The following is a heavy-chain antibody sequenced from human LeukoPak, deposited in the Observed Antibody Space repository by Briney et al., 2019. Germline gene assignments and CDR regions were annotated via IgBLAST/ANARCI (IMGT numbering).Heavy chain of an antibody. CDR1: GFTFSSYS. V-gene: IGHV3-23*01. CDR2: ISGSGGST. CDR3: AKELAECGGDCYSLLDY. D-gene: IGHD2-21*02. Sequence: GGSLRLSCAASGFTFSSYSMSWVRRAPGRGLEWVSLISGSGGSTYYADSAKGRFTISRANSKNTLYLQMNSLRAEDKAIYYCAKELAECGGDCYSLLDYWGQGTLVTVSS. J-gene: IGHJ4*02.